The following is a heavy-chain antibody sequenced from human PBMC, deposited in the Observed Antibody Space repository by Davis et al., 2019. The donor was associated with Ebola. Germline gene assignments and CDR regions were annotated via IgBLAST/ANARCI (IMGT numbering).Heavy chain of an antibody. CDR2: IGSSSSYI. CDR1: GFTFSSYS. J-gene: IGHJ6*02. V-gene: IGHV3-21*01. Sequence: GESLKIFCAASGFTFSSYSMNWVRQAPGKGLEWVSSIGSSSSYIYYADSVKGRFTISSDNAKKSLYLHMNSLRAEDTAVYYCARDKFYYDSSGYGYYYGMDVWGQGTTVTVSS. CDR3: ARDKFYYDSSGYGYYYGMDV. D-gene: IGHD3-22*01.